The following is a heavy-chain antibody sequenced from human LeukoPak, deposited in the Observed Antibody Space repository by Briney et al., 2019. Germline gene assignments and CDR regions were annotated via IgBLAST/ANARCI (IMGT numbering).Heavy chain of an antibody. Sequence: PSETLSLTCTVSGGSISSSSYYWGWIRQPPGKGLEWIGSIYYSGSTYYNPSLKSRVTISVDTSKNQFYLKLSSVTAADTAVYYCARHAVHAGGYDTEGDYFDYWGQGTLVTVSS. D-gene: IGHD1-1*01. J-gene: IGHJ4*02. CDR3: ARHAVHAGGYDTEGDYFDY. V-gene: IGHV4-39*01. CDR2: IYYSGST. CDR1: GGSISSSSYY.